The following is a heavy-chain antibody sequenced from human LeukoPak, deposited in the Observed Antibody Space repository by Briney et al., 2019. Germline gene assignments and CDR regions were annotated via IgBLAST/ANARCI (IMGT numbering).Heavy chain of an antibody. V-gene: IGHV3-23*01. CDR1: GFTFSSYA. CDR3: AKDGGYNYGSFDY. J-gene: IGHJ4*02. CDR2: ISGTGDST. Sequence: GGSLRLSCAASGFTFSSYAMSWVRQAPGRGLEWVSFISGTGDSTYYADSVKGRFTISRDISKNTLYLQMNSLRAEDTALYYCAKDGGYNYGSFDYWGQGTLVTVSS. D-gene: IGHD5-18*01.